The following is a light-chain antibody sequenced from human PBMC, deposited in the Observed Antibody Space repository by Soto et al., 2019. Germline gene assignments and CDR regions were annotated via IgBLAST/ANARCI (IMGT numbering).Light chain of an antibody. Sequence: QSALTQPASVSGSPGQSIAISCTGSSSDIGIYKYVSWYQQHPGKVPKLIIYEVTNRPSGVSNRFSGSKSGNTASLTISGLQAEDEAVYYCSSYTTSSTRVFGPGTKLTVL. CDR1: SSDIGIYKY. CDR3: SSYTTSSTRV. V-gene: IGLV2-14*01. J-gene: IGLJ1*01. CDR2: EVT.